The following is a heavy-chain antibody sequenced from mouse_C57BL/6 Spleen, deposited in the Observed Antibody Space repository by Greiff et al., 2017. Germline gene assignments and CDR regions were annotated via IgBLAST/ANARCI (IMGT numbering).Heavy chain of an antibody. CDR1: GYTFTDYY. CDR2: INPNNGGT. J-gene: IGHJ3*01. Sequence: EVQLQQSGPELVKPGASVKISCKASGYTFTDYYMNWVKQRHGKGLEWIGDINPNNGGTSYNQKFKGKATLTVDKSSSTAYMELRSLTSEDSAVYYCARPFAYWGQGTLVTVSA. CDR3: ARPFAY. V-gene: IGHV1-26*01.